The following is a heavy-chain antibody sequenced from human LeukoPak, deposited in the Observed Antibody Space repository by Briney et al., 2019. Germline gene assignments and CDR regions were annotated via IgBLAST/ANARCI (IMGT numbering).Heavy chain of an antibody. D-gene: IGHD6-13*01. J-gene: IGHJ5*02. V-gene: IGHV4-4*07. Sequence: PSETLSLTCAVSGDSIVGYYWDWIRQPAGDELEWIGRIFTSGDTNYNPSLESRVTMSVDTSKNQFSLRLSSVTAADTAVYYCARFIAPLGGWFDPWGQGTLVTVSS. CDR1: GDSIVGYY. CDR2: IFTSGDT. CDR3: ARFIAPLGGWFDP.